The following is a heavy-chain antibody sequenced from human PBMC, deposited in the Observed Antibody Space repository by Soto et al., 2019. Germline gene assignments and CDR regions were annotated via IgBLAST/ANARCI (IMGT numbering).Heavy chain of an antibody. CDR2: IYYSGST. J-gene: IGHJ6*03. CDR3: ARKVGNWNYCYMDV. D-gene: IGHD1-20*01. V-gene: IGHV4-59*08. CDR1: GGSISSYY. Sequence: QVQLQESGPGLVKPSETLSLTCTVSGGSISSYYWSWIRQPPGKGLEWIGYIYYSGSTNYNPSLKSRVTISVDTSKNQFSLKMSSVTAADTAVYYCARKVGNWNYCYMDVWGKGTTVTVSS.